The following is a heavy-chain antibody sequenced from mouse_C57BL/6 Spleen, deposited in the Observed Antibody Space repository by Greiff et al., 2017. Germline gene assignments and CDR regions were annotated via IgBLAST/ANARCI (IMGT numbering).Heavy chain of an antibody. V-gene: IGHV1-55*01. CDR3: ASGYYASSLYWDVDV. J-gene: IGHJ1*03. Sequence: QVQLQQPGAELVKPGASVKMSCKASGYTFTSYWITWVKQRPGQGLEWIGDIDPGSGSTNYNEKFKSKATLTVDTSSSTAYMQRSSLTSADSAVYYFASGYYASSLYWDVDVWGTGTTVTVSS. CDR2: IDPGSGST. D-gene: IGHD1-1*01. CDR1: GYTFTSYW.